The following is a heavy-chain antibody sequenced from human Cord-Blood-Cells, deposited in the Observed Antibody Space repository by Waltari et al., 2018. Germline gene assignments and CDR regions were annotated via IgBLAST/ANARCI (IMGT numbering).Heavy chain of an antibody. V-gene: IGHV4-59*11. CDR3: ARRRYSITGTTGDAFDI. Sequence: QVQLQESGPGLVKPSETLSLTCTVSGGSISSHYWSWIRQPPGKGLEWIGYIYYSGSTNDSPSLKGRVTISVGTAKNQFSRKLGSVTAADTAVYYCARRRYSITGTTGDAFDIWGQGTMVTVSS. D-gene: IGHD1-7*01. J-gene: IGHJ3*02. CDR2: IYYSGST. CDR1: GGSISSHY.